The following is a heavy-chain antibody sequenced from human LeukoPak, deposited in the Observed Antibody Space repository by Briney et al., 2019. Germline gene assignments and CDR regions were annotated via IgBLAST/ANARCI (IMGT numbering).Heavy chain of an antibody. CDR2: IIPIFGTA. V-gene: IGHV1-69*05. CDR1: GGTFSSYA. D-gene: IGHD2-2*02. Sequence: GSSVKVSCKASGGTFSSYAISWVRQAPGQGLEWMGGIIPIFGTANYAQKFQGRVTITTDESTSTAYMELSSLRSEDTAVYYCARSRDIVVVPAAISYFDYWGQGTLVTVSS. CDR3: ARSRDIVVVPAAISYFDY. J-gene: IGHJ4*02.